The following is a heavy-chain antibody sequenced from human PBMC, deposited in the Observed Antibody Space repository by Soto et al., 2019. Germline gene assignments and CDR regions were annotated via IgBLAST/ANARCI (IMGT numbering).Heavy chain of an antibody. D-gene: IGHD6-19*01. V-gene: IGHV3-7*01. CDR3: ARNQGGWDYYYYMDV. J-gene: IGHJ6*03. CDR2: IKQDGSEK. Sequence: HPGGSLRLSCAASGFTFSSYWMGWVRQAPGKGLEWVANIKQDGSEKYYVDSVKGRFTISRDNAKNSLYLQMNSLRAEDTAVYYCARNQGGWDYYYYMDVWGKGTTVTVSS. CDR1: GFTFSSYW.